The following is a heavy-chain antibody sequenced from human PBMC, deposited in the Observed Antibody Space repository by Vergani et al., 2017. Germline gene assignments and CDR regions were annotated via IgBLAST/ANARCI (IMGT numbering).Heavy chain of an antibody. J-gene: IGHJ6*03. Sequence: QVQLVQSGAEVKKPGSSVKVSCKASGGTFSSYAISWVRQAPGQGLEGGGGIIPIFGTANYAQKFQGRVTITADESTSPAYMELSSLRSEDTAVYYCARMGNNWSDPDYYYYMDVWGKGTTVTVSS. CDR3: ARMGNNWSDPDYYYYMDV. CDR2: IIPIFGTA. CDR1: GGTFSSYA. V-gene: IGHV1-69*12. D-gene: IGHD1-20*01.